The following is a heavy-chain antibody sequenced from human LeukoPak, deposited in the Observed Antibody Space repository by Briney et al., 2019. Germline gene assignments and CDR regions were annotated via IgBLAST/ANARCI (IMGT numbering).Heavy chain of an antibody. CDR1: GGSISSYY. J-gene: IGHJ4*02. Sequence: SETLSLTCTVSGGSISSYYWSWIRQPPGKGLEWIGYIYYNGNTNYNPSLKSRVTISVDTSKNQFSLSLSSVTTADTAVYYCARGYYDTSGYSNPFDYWGQGTLVTVSS. CDR2: IYYNGNT. V-gene: IGHV4-59*01. CDR3: ARGYYDTSGYSNPFDY. D-gene: IGHD3-22*01.